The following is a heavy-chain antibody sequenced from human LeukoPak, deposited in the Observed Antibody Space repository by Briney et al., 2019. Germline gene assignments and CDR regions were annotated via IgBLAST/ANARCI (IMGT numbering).Heavy chain of an antibody. Sequence: GGSLRLSCAASGFTFSSYWMSWVRQAPGKGLEWVANIKQDGSEKYYVDSVKGRFTISRDNAKNSLYLQMNSLRAEDTALYYCAKDRVYYGSGRYDYWGQGTLVTVSS. CDR2: IKQDGSEK. J-gene: IGHJ4*02. D-gene: IGHD3-10*01. CDR3: AKDRVYYGSGRYDY. V-gene: IGHV3-7*03. CDR1: GFTFSSYW.